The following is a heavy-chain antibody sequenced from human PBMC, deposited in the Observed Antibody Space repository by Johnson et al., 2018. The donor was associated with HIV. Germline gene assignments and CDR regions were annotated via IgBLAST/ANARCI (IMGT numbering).Heavy chain of an antibody. D-gene: IGHD6-19*01. Sequence: QVQLVESGGGVVQPGRSLRLSCAASGFTFSSYGMHWVRQAPGKGLEWVAVIWYDGSIKYYADSVKGRFTISRDNSKNTLYLQMNSLRVEDTAVYYCARESRGSGWGIDAFDIWGQGTMVTVSS. CDR1: GFTFSSYG. V-gene: IGHV3-33*01. CDR2: IWYDGSIK. CDR3: ARESRGSGWGIDAFDI. J-gene: IGHJ3*02.